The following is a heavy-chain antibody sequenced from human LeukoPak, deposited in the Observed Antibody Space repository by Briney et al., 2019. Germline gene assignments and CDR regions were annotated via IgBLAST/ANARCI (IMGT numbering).Heavy chain of an antibody. D-gene: IGHD6-19*01. CDR1: GFTFSSYA. V-gene: IGHV3-23*01. J-gene: IGHJ4*02. CDR3: TKLLAVTNSYYFNY. CDR2: ISGSGSGGST. Sequence: GGSLRLSCAASGFTFSSYAMSWVRQAPGKGLEWVSTISGSGSGGSTYYADSVKGRFTISRDNSKDTLYLQMNSLRAEDTAVYCCTKLLAVTNSYYFNYWGQGTLVTVSS.